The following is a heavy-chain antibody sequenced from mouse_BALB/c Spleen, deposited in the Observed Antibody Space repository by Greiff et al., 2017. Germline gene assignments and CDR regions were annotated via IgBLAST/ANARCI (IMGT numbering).Heavy chain of an antibody. Sequence: EVQRVESGGGLVQPGGSRKLSCAASGFTFSSFGMHWVRQAPEKGLEWVAYISSGSSTIYYADTVKGRFTISRDNPKNTLFLQMTSLRSEDTAMYYCAFITTVVDYAMDYWGQGTSVTVSS. D-gene: IGHD1-1*01. J-gene: IGHJ4*01. CDR1: GFTFSSFG. CDR2: ISSGSSTI. CDR3: AFITTVVDYAMDY. V-gene: IGHV5-17*02.